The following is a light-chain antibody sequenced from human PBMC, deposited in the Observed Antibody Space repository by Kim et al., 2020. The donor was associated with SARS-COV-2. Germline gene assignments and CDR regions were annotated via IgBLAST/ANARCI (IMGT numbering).Light chain of an antibody. CDR1: QSINSW. V-gene: IGKV1-5*01. CDR3: QQYNNYPYT. J-gene: IGKJ2*01. Sequence: DIQMTQSPSTLSASVGDRVTITCRASQSINSWLAWYQQKPGKAPKLLIYDASSLESGVPSRFSGSGSGTESTLTISSLQPDDFATYYCQQYNNYPYTFGQGTKLEIK. CDR2: DAS.